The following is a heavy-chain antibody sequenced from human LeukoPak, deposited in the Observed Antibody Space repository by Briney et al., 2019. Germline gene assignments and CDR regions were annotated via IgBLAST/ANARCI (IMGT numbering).Heavy chain of an antibody. CDR1: GGTFSSYA. Sequence: GASVKVSCKASGGTFSSYAISWVRQAPGQGLEWMGRIIPILGIANYAQKFQGRVTMTEDTSTDTAYMELSSLRSEDTAVYYCATSIVVVTGSDYWGQGTLVTVSS. V-gene: IGHV1-69*04. CDR3: ATSIVVVTGSDY. D-gene: IGHD2-21*02. CDR2: IIPILGIA. J-gene: IGHJ4*02.